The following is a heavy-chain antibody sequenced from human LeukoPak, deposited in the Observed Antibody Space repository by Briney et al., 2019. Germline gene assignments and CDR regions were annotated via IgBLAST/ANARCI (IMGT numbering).Heavy chain of an antibody. J-gene: IGHJ4*02. CDR1: GYTFTSCD. Sequence: ASVKVSCKASGYTFTSCDINWVRQATGQGLEWMGWMNPNSGNTGYAQKFQGRVTITADESTSTAYMELSSLRSEDTAVYYCARGQDFWSGYYFDYWGQGTLVTVSS. V-gene: IGHV1-8*01. CDR2: MNPNSGNT. CDR3: ARGQDFWSGYYFDY. D-gene: IGHD3-3*01.